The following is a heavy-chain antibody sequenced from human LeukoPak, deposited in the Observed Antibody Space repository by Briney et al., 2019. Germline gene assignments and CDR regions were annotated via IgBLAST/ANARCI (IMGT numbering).Heavy chain of an antibody. D-gene: IGHD4-17*01. J-gene: IGHJ4*02. CDR1: GGTFSSYA. V-gene: IGHV1-69*13. CDR3: AKDRAFLAGHAGDYEDY. Sequence: SVKVSCKASGGTFSSYAISWVRQAPGQGLEWMGGIIPIFGTANYAQKFQGRVTITADESTSTAYMELSSLRSEDTAVYYCAKDRAFLAGHAGDYEDYWGQGTLVTVSS. CDR2: IIPIFGTA.